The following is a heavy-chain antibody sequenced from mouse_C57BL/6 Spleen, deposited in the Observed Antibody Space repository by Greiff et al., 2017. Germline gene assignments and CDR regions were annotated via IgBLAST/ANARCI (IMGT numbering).Heavy chain of an antibody. CDR1: GYSFTSYY. CDR2: IYPGSGNT. Sequence: QVQLKESGPELVKPGASVKISCKASGYSFTSYYIHWVKQRPGQGLEWIGWIYPGSGNTKYNEKFKGKATLTADPSSSTAYMQLSSLTSEDSAVYYCARGGITTVVAPYAMDYWGQGTSVTVSS. J-gene: IGHJ4*01. V-gene: IGHV1-66*01. CDR3: ARGGITTVVAPYAMDY. D-gene: IGHD1-1*01.